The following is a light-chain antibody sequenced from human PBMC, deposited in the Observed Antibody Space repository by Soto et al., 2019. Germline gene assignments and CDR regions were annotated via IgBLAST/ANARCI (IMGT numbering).Light chain of an antibody. J-gene: IGKJ2*01. CDR1: QSVRDN. Sequence: ETLLTQSPATLSVSPGERATLSCRASQSVRDNLAWYQQKPGQAPRLLIYGASTRAPGIPDRFSGSGFGTEFSLTISSLQSEDFAVYYCQQHNDWPPSTFGQGPKLEIK. CDR3: QQHNDWPPST. V-gene: IGKV3-15*01. CDR2: GAS.